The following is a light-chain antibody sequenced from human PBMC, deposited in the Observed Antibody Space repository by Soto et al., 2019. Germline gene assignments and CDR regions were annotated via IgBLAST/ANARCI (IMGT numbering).Light chain of an antibody. CDR2: AAS. J-gene: IGKJ1*01. CDR3: LQDYKYPLT. Sequence: AIQMTQSPSSLSASVGDRVTITCRASQGIKNDLGWYQQKPGKAPKLLIYAASSLQSGVPSRFSGSGSGTDFTLTISSLQPDDFATYYCLQDYKYPLTVGQGTKVEIK. CDR1: QGIKND. V-gene: IGKV1-6*01.